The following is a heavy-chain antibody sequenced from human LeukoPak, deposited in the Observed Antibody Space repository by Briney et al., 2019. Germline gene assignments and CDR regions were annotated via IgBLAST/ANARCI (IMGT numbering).Heavy chain of an antibody. V-gene: IGHV1-69*05. CDR3: ARGYGDYEPYYFDY. J-gene: IGHJ4*02. CDR2: IIPIFGTA. Sequence: SVKVSCKASGGTFSSYAISWVRQAPGQGLGWMGRIIPIFGTANYAQKFQGRVTITTDESTSTAYMELSSLRSEDTAVYYCARGYGDYEPYYFDYWGQGTLVTVSS. CDR1: GGTFSSYA. D-gene: IGHD4-17*01.